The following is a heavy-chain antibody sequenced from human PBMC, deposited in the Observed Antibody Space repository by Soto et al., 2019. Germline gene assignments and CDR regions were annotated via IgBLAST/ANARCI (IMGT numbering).Heavy chain of an antibody. CDR3: ARGYYDSSGYYYFDY. Sequence: GGSLRLSCAASGFTFSSYSMNWVRQAPGKGLEWVSYISSSSSTIYYADSVKGRFTISRDNAKNSLYLQMNSLIAEDTAVYYCARGYYDSSGYYYFDYWGQGTLVTVSS. CDR2: ISSSSSTI. D-gene: IGHD3-22*01. V-gene: IGHV3-48*04. J-gene: IGHJ4*02. CDR1: GFTFSSYS.